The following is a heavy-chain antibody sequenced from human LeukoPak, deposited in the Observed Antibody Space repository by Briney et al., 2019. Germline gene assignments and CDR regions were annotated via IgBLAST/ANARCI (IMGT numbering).Heavy chain of an antibody. CDR1: GYTFTLYY. Sequence: GASVKDSCKASGYTFTLYYMHWVRQAPGQGLEWMGIINPTGGSTTYAQKFQGRVTMTTATSTSRVYMQLSSLRSEDTTANYCGRDYGGNPSLFDYWGQGTLVTVSS. CDR2: INPTGGST. D-gene: IGHD4-23*01. J-gene: IGHJ4*02. V-gene: IGHV1-46*01. CDR3: GRDYGGNPSLFDY.